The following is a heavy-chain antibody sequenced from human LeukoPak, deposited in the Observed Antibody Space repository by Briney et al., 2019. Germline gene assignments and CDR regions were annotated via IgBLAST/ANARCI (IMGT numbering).Heavy chain of an antibody. Sequence: GGSLRLSCAASGFTFSSYGMHWVRQAPGKGLEWVAFIRYDGSNKYYAGSVKGRLTISRDNSKNTLYLQMNSLRAEDTAVYYCAKGERVLLWFGELLYHYDAFDIWGQGTMVTVSS. D-gene: IGHD3-10*01. CDR1: GFTFSSYG. J-gene: IGHJ3*02. V-gene: IGHV3-30*02. CDR2: IRYDGSNK. CDR3: AKGERVLLWFGELLYHYDAFDI.